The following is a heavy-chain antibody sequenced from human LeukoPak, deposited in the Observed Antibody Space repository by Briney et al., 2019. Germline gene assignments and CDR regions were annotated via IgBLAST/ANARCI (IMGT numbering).Heavy chain of an antibody. CDR2: ISAYNDNT. J-gene: IGHJ4*02. CDR1: DYTFTSYG. Sequence: ASVNVSYKASDYTFTSYGISWVRQPPGQGVEWMGWISAYNDNTNSAQKLQSRTTMATDTSTSTDYMEIRILRADNTAVYYGTRDTESPLGYCTNGVCLGDYWGQGTLVTVSS. CDR3: TRDTESPLGYCTNGVCLGDY. D-gene: IGHD2-8*01. V-gene: IGHV1-18*01.